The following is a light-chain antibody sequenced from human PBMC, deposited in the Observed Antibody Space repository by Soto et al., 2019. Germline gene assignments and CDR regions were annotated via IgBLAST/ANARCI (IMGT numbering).Light chain of an antibody. J-gene: IGKJ5*01. CDR2: DAS. CDR3: QQRSKRTLIT. Sequence: VFSHFLPALSLTPRERASLSCRASQSVSSKLAWYQQKPGQAPRLLIYDASNRATDIPARFSAGGSGTYFTLTISILEPEDFAVYYCQQRSKRTLITFCQGTRLEI. CDR1: QSVSSK. V-gene: IGKV3-11*01.